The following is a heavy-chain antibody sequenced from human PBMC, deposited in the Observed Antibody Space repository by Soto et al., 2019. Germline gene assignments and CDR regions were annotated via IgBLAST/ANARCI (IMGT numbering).Heavy chain of an antibody. V-gene: IGHV3-23*01. D-gene: IGHD2-2*01. CDR2: ISGSGGST. J-gene: IGHJ6*03. Sequence: GGSLRLSCAASGFTFSSYAMSWVRQAPGKGLEWVSAISGSGGSTYYADSVKGRFTISRDNSKNTLYLQMNSLRAEDTAVYYCAKDYPVPAAIIFQPMGGDGYYMDVWGKGTTVTVSS. CDR3: AKDYPVPAAIIFQPMGGDGYYMDV. CDR1: GFTFSSYA.